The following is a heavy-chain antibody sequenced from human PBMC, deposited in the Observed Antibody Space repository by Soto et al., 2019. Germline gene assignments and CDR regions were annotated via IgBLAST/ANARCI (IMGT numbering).Heavy chain of an antibody. J-gene: IGHJ3*02. CDR2: IRKDGSQR. Sequence: EVQLVESGGGLVQPGGSLTLSCAASEFAFSSYWMTWVRQAPWKGLEWVANIRKDGSQRSYFDSVRGRFTISRDNSKNSLYLHMNSLRSEDTALYFCARDVSPGSSGLYFEAFDIWGQGTMVTVSS. CDR3: ARDVSPGSSGLYFEAFDI. D-gene: IGHD6-25*01. CDR1: EFAFSSYW. V-gene: IGHV3-7*05.